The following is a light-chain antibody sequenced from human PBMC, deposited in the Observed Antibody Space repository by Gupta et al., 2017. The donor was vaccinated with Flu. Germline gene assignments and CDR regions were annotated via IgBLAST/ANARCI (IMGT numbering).Light chain of an antibody. CDR1: SW. Sequence: SWLAWYQQKPGKAPKLLIYKASSLESGVPSRLSGSGSGTEFTLTISSMQPDDFATYYCQQSNSSPEFGQGNKVEI. CDR3: QQSNSSPE. J-gene: IGKJ1*01. V-gene: IGKV1-5*03. CDR2: KAS.